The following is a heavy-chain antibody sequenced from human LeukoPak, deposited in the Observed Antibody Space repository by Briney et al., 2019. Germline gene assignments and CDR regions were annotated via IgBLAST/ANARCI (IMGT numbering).Heavy chain of an antibody. V-gene: IGHV3-48*03. CDR2: ISSSGSTI. Sequence: GGSLRLSCAASGFTFSSYEMNWVRQAPGKGLEWVSYISSSGSTIYYADSVKGRFTISRDNSKNTLYLQMNSLRAEDTAVYYCARGDDSSGYYPSFDYWGQGTLVTVSS. J-gene: IGHJ4*02. CDR3: ARGDDSSGYYPSFDY. D-gene: IGHD3-22*01. CDR1: GFTFSSYE.